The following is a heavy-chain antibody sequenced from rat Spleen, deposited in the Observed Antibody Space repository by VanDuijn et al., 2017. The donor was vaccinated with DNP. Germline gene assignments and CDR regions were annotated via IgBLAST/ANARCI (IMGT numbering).Heavy chain of an antibody. CDR2: ISPGGSDT. J-gene: IGHJ4*01. CDR3: ARRRGLYYGMDA. D-gene: IGHD1-11*01. V-gene: IGHV5S13*01. CDR1: GFTFNNYG. Sequence: EVQLVESGGGLLQPGRSLKLSCAASGFTFNNYGMAWVRQAPTKGLEWVASISPGGSDTYYRDSVKGRFTVSRDDAKNTQYLEMDSLRSEDTATYYCARRRGLYYGMDAWGQGVSVTVSS.